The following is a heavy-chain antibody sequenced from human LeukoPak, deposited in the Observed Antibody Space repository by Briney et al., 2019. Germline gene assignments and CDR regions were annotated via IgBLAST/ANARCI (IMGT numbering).Heavy chain of an antibody. J-gene: IGHJ3*02. Sequence: GASVKVSCKASGYTFTSYGISWVRQAPGQGLEWMGWIRAYKGNTNYAKKLQGRVTMTTDTSTSTAYMELRSLTSDDTAVYYCARSMVRGFSNAFDIWGQGTMVTVSS. CDR3: ARSMVRGFSNAFDI. CDR1: GYTFTSYG. CDR2: IRAYKGNT. V-gene: IGHV1-18*01. D-gene: IGHD3-10*01.